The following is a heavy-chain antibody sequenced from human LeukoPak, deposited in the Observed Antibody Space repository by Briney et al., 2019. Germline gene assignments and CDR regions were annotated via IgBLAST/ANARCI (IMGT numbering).Heavy chain of an antibody. CDR1: GFTFSSYW. V-gene: IGHV3-23*01. CDR2: ISGSGGST. D-gene: IGHD3-22*01. CDR3: AKAQSYYYDKPASVGGY. Sequence: PTGGSLRLSCAASGFTFSSYWMSWVRQAPGKGLEWVSAISGSGGSTYYADSVKGRFTISRDNSKNTLYLQMNSLRAEDTAVYYCAKAQSYYYDKPASVGGYWGQGTLVTVSS. J-gene: IGHJ4*02.